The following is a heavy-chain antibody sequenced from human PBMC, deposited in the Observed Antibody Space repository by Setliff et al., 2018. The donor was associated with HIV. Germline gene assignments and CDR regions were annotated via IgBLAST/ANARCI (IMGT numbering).Heavy chain of an antibody. CDR1: DGSRSGIH. Sequence: SETLSHTCAVFDGSRSGIHWSWIRQPPGKGLEWIAEINFGGGTNHNPSLKSRVTISVDTSKSHVSLMLRSVTAADTAVYYCARAGNYGAFDGFDIWGQGTMVTVSS. CDR2: INFGGGT. D-gene: IGHD1-7*01. V-gene: IGHV4-34*01. J-gene: IGHJ3*02. CDR3: ARAGNYGAFDGFDI.